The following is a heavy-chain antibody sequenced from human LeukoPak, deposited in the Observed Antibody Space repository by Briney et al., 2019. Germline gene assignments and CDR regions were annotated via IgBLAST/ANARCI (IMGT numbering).Heavy chain of an antibody. CDR3: ARDPVVPTRRINWFDP. V-gene: IGHV3-74*01. CDR1: GFTFSSYW. D-gene: IGHD2-2*01. CDR2: INSDGSST. Sequence: GGSLRLSCAASGFTFSSYWMHWVRQAPGKGLVWVSSINSDGSSTSYADSVKGRFTISRDNAKNTLYLQMNSLRAEDTAVYYCARDPVVPTRRINWFDPWGQGTLVTVSS. J-gene: IGHJ5*02.